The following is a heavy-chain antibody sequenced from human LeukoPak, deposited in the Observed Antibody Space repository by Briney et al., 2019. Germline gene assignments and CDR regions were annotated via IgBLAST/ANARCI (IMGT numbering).Heavy chain of an antibody. V-gene: IGHV4-39*01. CDR1: GASISSRSHY. CDR3: ARHESYYYYMDV. Sequence: SETLSLTCTVSGASISSRSHYWGWIRQPPGKGLEWIGSIFYSGATYYNPSLESRVTISIDTSKNQFSVRLSSLTAADTAVYYCARHESYYYYMDVWGKGTTATVSS. J-gene: IGHJ6*03. CDR2: IFYSGAT.